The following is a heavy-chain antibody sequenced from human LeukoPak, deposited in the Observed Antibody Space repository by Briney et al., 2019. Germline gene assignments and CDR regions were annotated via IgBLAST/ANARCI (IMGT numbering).Heavy chain of an antibody. CDR3: ATLGSSGMVHGNLDF. J-gene: IGHJ4*02. V-gene: IGHV3-21*01. CDR2: IDTTSTYI. Sequence: KTGGSLRLSCAASGFTFSNYEMNWVRQAPGKGLEWVSSIDTTSTYIYYADSLKGRFTISRDNAKNSLYLQMNSLRAEDTAMYYCATLGSSGMVHGNLDFWGQGTLVTVSS. D-gene: IGHD3-10*01. CDR1: GFTFSNYE.